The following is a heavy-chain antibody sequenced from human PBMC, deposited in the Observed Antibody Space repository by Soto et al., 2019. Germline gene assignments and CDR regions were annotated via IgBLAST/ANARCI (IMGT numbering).Heavy chain of an antibody. V-gene: IGHV1-2*01. CDR2: NNPNTGDT. CDR1: GYTFIGYN. Sequence: ASVKVSCMASGYTFIGYNIHWVRQPPGQGLEYIGWNNPNTGDTNYAQKFHGKVTRTGVTSLSTAYLELSRLTSDCTVVYHCARDRVVYYDSKTIYYYYRMDVWGQGTTVTVSS. CDR3: ARDRVVYYDSKTIYYYYRMDV. D-gene: IGHD3-22*01. J-gene: IGHJ6*02.